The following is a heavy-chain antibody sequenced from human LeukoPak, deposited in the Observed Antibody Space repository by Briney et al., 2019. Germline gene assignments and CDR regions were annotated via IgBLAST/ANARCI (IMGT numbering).Heavy chain of an antibody. CDR2: ISGSGGST. CDR1: GFTLSNYW. V-gene: IGHV3-23*01. D-gene: IGHD6-19*01. J-gene: IGHJ6*03. CDR3: TRVGTVAGTNNYYYMDV. Sequence: GGSLRLSCAASGFTLSNYWMHWVRQAPGKGLEWVSAISGSGGSTYYANSVKGRFTISRDNSKNTLYLQMNSLKTEDMAVYYCTRVGTVAGTNNYYYMDVWGKGTTVTISS.